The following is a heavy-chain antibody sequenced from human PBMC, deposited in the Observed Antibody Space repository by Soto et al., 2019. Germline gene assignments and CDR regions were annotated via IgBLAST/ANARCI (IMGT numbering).Heavy chain of an antibody. CDR3: AGYYYGSGSCLDAFDI. J-gene: IGHJ3*02. V-gene: IGHV1-69*06. CDR1: GGTFSSYA. CDR2: IIPIFGTA. Sequence: SVKVSCKASGGTFSSYAISWVRQAPGQGLEWMGGIIPIFGTANYAQKFQGRVTITADKSTSTAYMELSSLRSEDTAVYYCAGYYYGSGSCLDAFDIWGQGTMVTVSS. D-gene: IGHD3-10*01.